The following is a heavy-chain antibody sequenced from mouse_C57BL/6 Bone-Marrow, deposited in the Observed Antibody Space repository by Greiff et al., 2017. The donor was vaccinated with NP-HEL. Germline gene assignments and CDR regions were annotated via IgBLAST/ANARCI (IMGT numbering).Heavy chain of an antibody. CDR2: IWSGGST. D-gene: IGHD2-4*01. CDR3: ARKEIYYDYDGFAY. CDR1: GFSLTSYG. J-gene: IGHJ3*01. V-gene: IGHV2-2*01. Sequence: QVQLKQSGPGLVQPSQSLSITCTVSGFSLTSYGVHWVRQSPGKGLEWLGVIWSGGSTDYNAAFISRLSISKDNSKSQVFFKMNSLQADDTAIYYCARKEIYYDYDGFAYWGQGTLVTVSA.